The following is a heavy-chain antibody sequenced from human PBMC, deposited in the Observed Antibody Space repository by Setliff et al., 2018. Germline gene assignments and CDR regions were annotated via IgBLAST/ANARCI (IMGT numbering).Heavy chain of an antibody. CDR1: GGSFSGYY. CDR3: ASLGMTTMMDWYFDL. CDR2: INHSGST. Sequence: LSLTCAVYGGSFSGYYWSWIRQPPGKGLEWIGEINHSGSTNYNPSLKSRVTISMDTSTNQFSLKLSSVTAADTAVYYCASLGMTTMMDWYFDLWGRGTLVTVSS. D-gene: IGHD4-4*01. V-gene: IGHV4-34*01. J-gene: IGHJ2*01.